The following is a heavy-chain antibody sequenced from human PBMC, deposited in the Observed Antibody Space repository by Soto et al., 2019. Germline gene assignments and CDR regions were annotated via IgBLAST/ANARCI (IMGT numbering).Heavy chain of an antibody. CDR3: ARQWDVSNWYTGFDY. Sequence: EVQLVESGGGLVKPGGSLRLSCAASGFTFSSYSMNWVRQAPGKGLEWVSSISSSSSYIYYADSVKGRFTISRDNAKNSLYLQMNSLRAEDTAVYYWARQWDVSNWYTGFDYWSHGTLVTVSS. CDR1: GFTFSSYS. V-gene: IGHV3-21*01. D-gene: IGHD6-13*01. CDR2: ISSSSSYI. J-gene: IGHJ4*01.